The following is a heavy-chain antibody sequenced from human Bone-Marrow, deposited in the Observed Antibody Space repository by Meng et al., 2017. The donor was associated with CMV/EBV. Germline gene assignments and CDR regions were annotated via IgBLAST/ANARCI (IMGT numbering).Heavy chain of an antibody. Sequence: ASVKVSCKASGGTFSSYAISWVRQAPGQGLEWMGWISAYNGNTNYAQKLQGRVTMTTDTSTSTAYMELRSLRSDDTAVYYCAREGCSSTSCRQHPPQYYYYYYGMDVWGQGTTVTVSS. D-gene: IGHD2-2*01. J-gene: IGHJ6*02. CDR2: ISAYNGNT. CDR1: GGTFSSYA. V-gene: IGHV1-18*01. CDR3: AREGCSSTSCRQHPPQYYYYYYGMDV.